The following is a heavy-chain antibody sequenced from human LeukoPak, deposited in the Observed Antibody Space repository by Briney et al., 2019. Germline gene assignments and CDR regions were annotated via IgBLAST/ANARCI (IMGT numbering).Heavy chain of an antibody. CDR3: ATVVNHRFDH. Sequence: SETLSLTCTVSGGSISSSDYYWSWIRQPPGKGLEWIGFIYRSGSTYYNPSLKSRVTISVDRSKNQFSLNLYSVTAADTAVYYCATVVNHRFDHWGQGTLVTVSS. D-gene: IGHD1-14*01. J-gene: IGHJ4*02. CDR2: IYRSGST. CDR1: GGSISSSDYY. V-gene: IGHV4-30-2*01.